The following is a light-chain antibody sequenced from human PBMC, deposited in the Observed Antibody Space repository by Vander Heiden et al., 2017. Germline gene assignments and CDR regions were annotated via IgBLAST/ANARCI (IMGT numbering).Light chain of an antibody. V-gene: IGKV3-11*01. CDR2: DAS. Sequence: EIVLTQSPATLPLSPGERATLSCRASQSVSSYLAWYQQKPGQAPRLLIYDASNSATGIPARFSGSGSGTDFTLSISSLEPEDFAVYYCQQRSNWPPYTFGKGTKLRSN. CDR1: QSVSSY. CDR3: QQRSNWPPYT. J-gene: IGKJ2*01.